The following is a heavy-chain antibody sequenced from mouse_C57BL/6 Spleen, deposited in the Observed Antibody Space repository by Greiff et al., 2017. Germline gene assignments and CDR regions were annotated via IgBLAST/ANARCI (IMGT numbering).Heavy chain of an antibody. D-gene: IGHD3-3*01. Sequence: VQLQQSGASVKISCKASGYAFSSYWMNWVKQRPGKGLEWLGQIYPGDGDTNYNGKFKGKATLTADKSSSTAYMQLSSLTSEDSAVYFGARGGWDDYWGQGTTLTVAS. CDR3: ARGGWDDY. V-gene: IGHV1-80*01. CDR2: IYPGDGDT. CDR1: GYAFSSYW. J-gene: IGHJ2*01.